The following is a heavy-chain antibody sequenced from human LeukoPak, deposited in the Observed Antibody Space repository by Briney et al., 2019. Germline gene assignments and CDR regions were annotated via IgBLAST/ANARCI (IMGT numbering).Heavy chain of an antibody. CDR3: ARHKISRIPTGWFDP. CDR2: INPNSGGT. CDR1: GYTFTGYY. Sequence: VASVKVSCKASGYTFTGYYMHWVRQAPGQGLEWMGWINPNSGGTNYAQKFQGRVTMTRDTSISTAYMELSRLRSDDTAVYYCARHKISRIPTGWFDPWGQGTLVTVSS. V-gene: IGHV1-2*02. J-gene: IGHJ5*02. D-gene: IGHD2-15*01.